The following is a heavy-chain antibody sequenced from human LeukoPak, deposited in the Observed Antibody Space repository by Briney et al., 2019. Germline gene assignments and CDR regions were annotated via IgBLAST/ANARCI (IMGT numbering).Heavy chain of an antibody. Sequence: SQTLSLTCAVSGGSISSGSYYWSWIRQPAGKGLEWIGRIYTSGGTNYNPSLKSRVTISVDTSKNQFSLKLSSVTAADTAVYYCARGGIAVLFDLWGRGTLVTVSS. J-gene: IGHJ2*01. D-gene: IGHD6-19*01. CDR2: IYTSGGT. CDR3: ARGGIAVLFDL. CDR1: GGSISSGSYY. V-gene: IGHV4-61*02.